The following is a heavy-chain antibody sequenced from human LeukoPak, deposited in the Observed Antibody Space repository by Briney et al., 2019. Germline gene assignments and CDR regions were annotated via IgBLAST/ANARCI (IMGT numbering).Heavy chain of an antibody. Sequence: PGGSLRLSCAASGFTFSSYSMNWVRQAPGRGLEWVSSISSSSSYIYYADSVKGRFTISRDNAKNSPYLQMNSLRAEDTAVYYCARGVEDYYDSSGYLPTDYWGQGTLVTVSS. CDR2: ISSSSSYI. J-gene: IGHJ4*02. D-gene: IGHD3-22*01. CDR1: GFTFSSYS. V-gene: IGHV3-21*01. CDR3: ARGVEDYYDSSGYLPTDY.